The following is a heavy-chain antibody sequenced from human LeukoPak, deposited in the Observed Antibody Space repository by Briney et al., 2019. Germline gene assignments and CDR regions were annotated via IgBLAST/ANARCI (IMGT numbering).Heavy chain of an antibody. J-gene: IGHJ4*02. CDR1: GGTFSSYA. D-gene: IGHD4-23*01. V-gene: IGHV1-69*13. CDR2: IIPIFGTA. CDR3: ARAFDYGSNSGYFDY. Sequence: PGASVKVSCKASGGTFSSYAISWVRQAPGQGLEWMGGIIPIFGTANYAQKFQGRVTITADESTSTAYMELSSLRSEDTGVYYCARAFDYGSNSGYFDYWGQGTLVTVSS.